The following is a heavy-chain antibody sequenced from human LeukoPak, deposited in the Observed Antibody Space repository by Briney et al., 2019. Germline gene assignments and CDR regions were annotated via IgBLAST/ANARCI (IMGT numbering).Heavy chain of an antibody. V-gene: IGHV4-39*01. CDR1: GGSISSSSNY. D-gene: IGHD5-12*01. CDR3: ASGCDYVDCFDL. Sequence: PSETLSLTCTVSGGSISSSSNYWGWIRQPPGKGLEWIGTIYYSGRTYYNPSLKRRVTISVDTSKNQFSLKLSSVTAADRAVYYCASGCDYVDCFDLWGQGTLVTVSS. CDR2: IYYSGRT. J-gene: IGHJ5*02.